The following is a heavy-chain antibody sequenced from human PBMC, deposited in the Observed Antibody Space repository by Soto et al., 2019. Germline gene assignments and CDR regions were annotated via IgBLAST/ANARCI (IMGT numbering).Heavy chain of an antibody. J-gene: IGHJ6*02. Sequence: SVKVSCKASGYTFTSYSIHWVRQAPGQGLEWMGGIIPRSGTSNYAQKFQGRVTITADESTSTAYMELSSLRSEDTPVYYCAREGFFLPPRSENPAPNSHDMEVWGQG. V-gene: IGHV1-69*13. CDR3: AREGFFLPPRSENPAPNSHDMEV. CDR1: GYTFTSYS. D-gene: IGHD1-1*01. CDR2: IIPRSGTS.